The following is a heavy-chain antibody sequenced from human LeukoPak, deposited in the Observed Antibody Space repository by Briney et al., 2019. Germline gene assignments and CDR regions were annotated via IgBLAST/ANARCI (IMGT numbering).Heavy chain of an antibody. CDR1: GYTFTGYY. Sequence: APVKVSCKASGYTFTGYYMHWVRQAPGQGLEWMGRINPNSGGTNYAQKFRGRVTMTRDTSISTAYMELSRLRSDDTAVYYCARAGSGSSSGNFDYWGQGTLVTVSS. D-gene: IGHD6-6*01. V-gene: IGHV1-2*06. CDR2: INPNSGGT. J-gene: IGHJ4*02. CDR3: ARAGSGSSSGNFDY.